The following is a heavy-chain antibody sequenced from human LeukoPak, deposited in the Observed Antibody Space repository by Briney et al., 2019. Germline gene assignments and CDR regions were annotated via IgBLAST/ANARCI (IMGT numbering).Heavy chain of an antibody. J-gene: IGHJ3*02. Sequence: GGSLRLSCAASGFTFSSYGMHWVRQAPGKGLEWVAFIRYDGSNKYYADSVKGRFTISRDNSKNTLYLQMNSLRAEDTAVYYCAKDLYSGSYPDAFDIWGQGTMVTVSS. D-gene: IGHD1-26*01. CDR2: IRYDGSNK. CDR3: AKDLYSGSYPDAFDI. CDR1: GFTFSSYG. V-gene: IGHV3-30*02.